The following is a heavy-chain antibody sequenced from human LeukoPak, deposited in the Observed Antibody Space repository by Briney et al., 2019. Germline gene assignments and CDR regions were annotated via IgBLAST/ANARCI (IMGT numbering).Heavy chain of an antibody. CDR3: ARTAAAGRCFDY. CDR1: GFTFSDYY. Sequence: GGSLRLSCAVSGFTFSDYYMSWIRQAPGKGLEWVSYISSGGSTISHADSVKGRFTISRDNAENSLYLQMNSLRAEDTAVYYCARTAAAGRCFDYWGQGTLVTVSS. V-gene: IGHV3-11*01. D-gene: IGHD6-13*01. CDR2: ISSGGSTI. J-gene: IGHJ4*02.